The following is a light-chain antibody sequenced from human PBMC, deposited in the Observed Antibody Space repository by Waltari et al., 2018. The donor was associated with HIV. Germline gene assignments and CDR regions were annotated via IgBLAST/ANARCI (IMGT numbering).Light chain of an antibody. CDR3: QQYYSDLWT. Sequence: DVVMTQSPDSLAVSLGGRATINCKSSQRLLYSSNTYNYLAWYQQKPGQPPKLLISWASTRESGVPERFSGSGSGAQFNLTIRSLRAEDVATYYCQQYYSDLWTFGQGTKVEIK. J-gene: IGKJ1*01. CDR1: QRLLYSSNTYNY. CDR2: WAS. V-gene: IGKV4-1*01.